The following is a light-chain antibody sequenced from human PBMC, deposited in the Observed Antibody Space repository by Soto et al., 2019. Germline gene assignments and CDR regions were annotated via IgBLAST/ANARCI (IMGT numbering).Light chain of an antibody. Sequence: EIVMTQSPATLSVSPGERATLSCRASQSVSSKLAWYQQKPGQAPRLLIYGASTRATGIPARFSGSGSGTEFTLTISSLQSEDFAVYYCEYYGTSITFGGGTKVEIK. CDR2: GAS. CDR1: QSVSSK. J-gene: IGKJ4*01. V-gene: IGKV3-15*01. CDR3: EYYGTSIT.